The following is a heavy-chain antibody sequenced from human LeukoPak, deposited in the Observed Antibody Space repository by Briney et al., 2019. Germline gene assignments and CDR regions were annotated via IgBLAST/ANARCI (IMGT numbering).Heavy chain of an antibody. CDR3: ARLKYGSSWYSGYAFDI. CDR1: GGSISSYY. CDR2: IYYSGST. V-gene: IGHV4-59*01. Sequence: SETLSLTCTVSGGSISSYYWGWIRQPPGKELEWIGYIYYSGSTNYNPSLKSRVTISLDTSKNQFSLNLSSVTAADTAVYYCARLKYGSSWYSGYAFDIWGQGTMVTVSS. J-gene: IGHJ3*02. D-gene: IGHD6-13*01.